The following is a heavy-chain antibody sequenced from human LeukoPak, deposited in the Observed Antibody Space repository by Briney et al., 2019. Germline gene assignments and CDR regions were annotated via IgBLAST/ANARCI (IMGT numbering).Heavy chain of an antibody. J-gene: IGHJ4*02. CDR1: GFTFSSYW. V-gene: IGHV3-7*01. Sequence: GGSLRLSCAASGFTFSSYWMSWVRQAPGKGLEWVANIKQDGSGKYYVDSVKGRFTISRDNAKDSPYLQMNSLRAEDTAVYYCATSRTFDYWGQGTLVTVSS. D-gene: IGHD1-1*01. CDR2: IKQDGSGK. CDR3: ATSRTFDY.